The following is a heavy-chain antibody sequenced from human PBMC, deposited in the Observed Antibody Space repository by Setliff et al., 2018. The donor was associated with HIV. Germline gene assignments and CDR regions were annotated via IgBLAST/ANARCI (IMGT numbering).Heavy chain of an antibody. CDR1: GYTLTTYG. V-gene: IGHV1-18*01. D-gene: IGHD1-26*01. J-gene: IGHJ4*02. CDR2: ISGHSDNM. Sequence: ASVKVSCKASGYTLTTYGIAWVRQVPGLGLEWMGWISGHSDNMKFAQKFQMRLHMTMDPSTSTAHMGSTRLTSDDTAVYYCARGWELNVWGQGTLVTVSS. CDR3: ARGWELNV.